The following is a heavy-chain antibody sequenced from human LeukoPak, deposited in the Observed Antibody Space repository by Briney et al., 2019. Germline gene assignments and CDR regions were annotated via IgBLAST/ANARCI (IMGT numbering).Heavy chain of an antibody. CDR3: ARHWYFDYIVY. V-gene: IGHV4-38-2*02. CDR1: GYFISSGYY. Sequence: TSSETLSLTCTVSGYFISSGYYWGWIRQPPGKGLEWIGSIYHSGSTYFNPSLKSRVTLSVDTSKNQFSLKLSSVTAADTAVYYCARHWYFDYIVYWGQGTLVSVSS. CDR2: IYHSGST. D-gene: IGHD3-9*01. J-gene: IGHJ4*02.